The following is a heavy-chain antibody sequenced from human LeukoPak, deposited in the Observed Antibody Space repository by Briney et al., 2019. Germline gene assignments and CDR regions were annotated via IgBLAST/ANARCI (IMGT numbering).Heavy chain of an antibody. CDR2: ISSRSSTI. D-gene: IGHD1-1*01. V-gene: IGHV3-48*01. CDR1: GFTFSSYS. J-gene: IGHJ4*02. CDR3: AREIKSGGSNYYFDY. Sequence: GGSLTLSCAASGFTFSSYSLNWVRQAPGKGLEWVSYISSRSSTIYYADSVKGRFTISRDNAKNSLYLQMNSLRAEDTAVFYCAREIKSGGSNYYFDYWGQGTLVTVSS.